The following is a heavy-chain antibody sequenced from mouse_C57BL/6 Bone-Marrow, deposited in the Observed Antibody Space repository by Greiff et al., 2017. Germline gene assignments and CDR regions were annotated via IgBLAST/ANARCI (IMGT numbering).Heavy chain of an antibody. CDR3: ARWGGYSNYVWFAY. CDR1: GYTFTSYN. J-gene: IGHJ3*01. Sequence: GYTFTSYNMHWVMQTPRQGLEWIGAIYPGNGDTSYNQKFKGKATLTVDKSSSPAYMQRSSLTSEDSAVYCCARWGGYSNYVWFAYWGQGTRVTVAA. D-gene: IGHD2-5*01. CDR2: IYPGNGDT. V-gene: IGHV1-12*01.